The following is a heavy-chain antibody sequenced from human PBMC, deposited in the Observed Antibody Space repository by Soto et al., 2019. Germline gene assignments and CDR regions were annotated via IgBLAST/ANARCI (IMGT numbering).Heavy chain of an antibody. CDR3: AWGGEVGAGEYYLDDS. D-gene: IGHD2-21*01. J-gene: IGHJ4*02. CDR1: GFTFSSNW. V-gene: IGHV3-74*01. CDR2: MNPDGSTR. Sequence: EVQLVESGGDLVQPGGSLRLSCEASGFTFSSNWMHWVRQGPGKGLVWVSRMNPDGSTRGYADSVKGRFTISRDNARNTVFLPPSSPRAEDTASYYCAWGGEVGAGEYYLDDSWGQGTLVTVSS.